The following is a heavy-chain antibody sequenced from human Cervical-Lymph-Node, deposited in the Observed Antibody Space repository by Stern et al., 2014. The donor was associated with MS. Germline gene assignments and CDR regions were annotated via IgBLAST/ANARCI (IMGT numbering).Heavy chain of an antibody. CDR3: ATHRGRVTYYYGLDV. Sequence: GQLVKSGVEVKKPGASVKVSCKVSGYTLTEMSMHWVRQAPGKGLAWMGGYDPQHGETVYEQKIQGRVTMAEDRSTDTAYMELTSLRSDDTAVYYCATHRGRVTYYYGLDVWGQGTTVTVSS. CDR1: GYTLTEMS. J-gene: IGHJ6*02. D-gene: IGHD2-21*02. CDR2: YDPQHGET. V-gene: IGHV1-24*01.